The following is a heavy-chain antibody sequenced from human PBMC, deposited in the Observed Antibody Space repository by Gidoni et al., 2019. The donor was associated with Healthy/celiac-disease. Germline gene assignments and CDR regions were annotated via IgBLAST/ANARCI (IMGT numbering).Heavy chain of an antibody. V-gene: IGHV4-31*03. CDR3: ARGGTKERKNWFDP. CDR1: GGSISRGGYY. CDR2: IYYSGST. J-gene: IGHJ5*02. D-gene: IGHD3-16*01. Sequence: QVQLQESGPGLVKPSQTLSLTCTVSGGSISRGGYYWSWIRQHPGKGLEWIGYIYYSGSTYYNPSLKSRVTISVDTSKNQFSLKLSSVTAADTAVYYCARGGTKERKNWFDPWGQGTLVTVSS.